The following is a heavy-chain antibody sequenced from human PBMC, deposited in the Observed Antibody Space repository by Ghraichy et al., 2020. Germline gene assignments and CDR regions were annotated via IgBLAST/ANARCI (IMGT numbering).Heavy chain of an antibody. D-gene: IGHD3-10*01. V-gene: IGHV4-34*01. J-gene: IGHJ4*02. CDR3: ARRLVRGVHFGY. CDR1: GGSFSGYY. Sequence: LETLSLTCAVYGGSFSGYYWSWIRQPPGKGLEWIGEINHSGSTNYNPSLKSRVTISVDTSKNQFSLKLSSVTAADTAVYYCARRLVRGVHFGYWGQGTLVTVSS. CDR2: INHSGST.